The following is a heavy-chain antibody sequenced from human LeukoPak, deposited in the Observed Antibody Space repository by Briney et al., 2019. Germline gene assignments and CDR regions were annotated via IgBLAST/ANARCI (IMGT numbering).Heavy chain of an antibody. Sequence: TGGSLRLSCAASGFTFSSYWMHWVRQAPGKGLVWVSRINSDGSSTSYADSVKGRFTISRDNAKNTLYLQMNSLRAEDTAVYYCARDPEKPGGYSGYDIAYHYGMDVWGQGTTVTVSS. CDR1: GFTFSSYW. J-gene: IGHJ6*02. CDR3: ARDPEKPGGYSGYDIAYHYGMDV. D-gene: IGHD5-12*01. V-gene: IGHV3-74*01. CDR2: INSDGSST.